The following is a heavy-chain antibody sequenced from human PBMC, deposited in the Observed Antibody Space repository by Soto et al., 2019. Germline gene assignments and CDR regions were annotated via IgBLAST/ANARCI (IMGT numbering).Heavy chain of an antibody. Sequence: GGSLRLSCAASGFTFSSYGMHWVRQAPGKGLEWVAVIWYDGSNKYYADSVKGRFTISRDNSKNTLYLQMNSLRAEDTAVYYCAREPNYDFWSGYYYLDYWGQGTLVTVSS. V-gene: IGHV3-33*01. CDR3: AREPNYDFWSGYYYLDY. CDR1: GFTFSSYG. J-gene: IGHJ4*02. D-gene: IGHD3-3*01. CDR2: IWYDGSNK.